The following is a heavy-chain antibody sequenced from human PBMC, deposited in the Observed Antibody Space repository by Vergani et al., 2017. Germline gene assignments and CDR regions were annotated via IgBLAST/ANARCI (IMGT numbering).Heavy chain of an antibody. CDR1: GGPISSSNW. J-gene: IGHJ3*02. D-gene: IGHD3-9*01. Sequence: QVQLQESGPGLVKPSGTLSLTRAVSGGPISSSNWWSWVRRPPGKGLEWIGEIYHSVSTNYNPFLKSRVTISVDKSKNQFSLKLSSVTAADTAVYYCACVGTISRPDAFDIWGRGTMITVSS. V-gene: IGHV4-4*02. CDR2: IYHSVST. CDR3: ACVGTISRPDAFDI.